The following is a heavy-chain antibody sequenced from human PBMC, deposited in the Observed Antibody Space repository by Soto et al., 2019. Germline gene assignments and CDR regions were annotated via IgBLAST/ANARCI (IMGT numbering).Heavy chain of an antibody. D-gene: IGHD5-18*01. V-gene: IGHV3-23*01. CDR2: ISGSGGST. CDR1: GFTFSSYA. Sequence: GGSLRLSCAASGFTFSSYAMSWVRQAPGKGLEWVSAISGSGGSTYYASSVKGRFTISRDNSKNTLYLQMNSLRAEDTAVYYCAKGTAMPYYYYYGMDVWGQGTTVTVSS. CDR3: AKGTAMPYYYYYGMDV. J-gene: IGHJ6*02.